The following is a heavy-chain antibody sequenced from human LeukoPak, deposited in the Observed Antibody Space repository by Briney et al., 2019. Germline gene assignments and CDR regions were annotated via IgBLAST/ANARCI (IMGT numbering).Heavy chain of an antibody. V-gene: IGHV3-49*03. J-gene: IGHJ4*02. CDR2: VSAKPYGGTT. CDR3: ARDAHYYDDSGHPFDY. D-gene: IGHD3-16*01. Sequence: QPGRSLRLSCTTSGFIFGEYALSWFRQAPGRGLEWVGIVSAKPYGGTTKYAASVKDRFIISRDDSNRIAYLQLNSLKTEDTGMYYCARDAHYYDDSGHPFDYWGQGTLVTVSS. CDR1: GFIFGEYA.